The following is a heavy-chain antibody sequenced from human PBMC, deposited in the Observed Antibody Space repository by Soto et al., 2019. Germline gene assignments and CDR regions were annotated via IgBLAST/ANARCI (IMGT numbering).Heavy chain of an antibody. CDR3: ARGIRNYYGSDF. CDR2: INSDGSTA. D-gene: IGHD3-10*01. CDR1: GFTFSSYW. J-gene: IGHJ4*02. Sequence: EVQLVESGGGLVQPGGSLRLSCEASGFTFSSYWMHWVRQSPGKGLEWVSRINSDGSTANYADSVKGRFTISRDNARDTLYLYLQMNSLRAEDTAVYYCARGIRNYYGSDFWGQGTLVTVS. V-gene: IGHV3-74*01.